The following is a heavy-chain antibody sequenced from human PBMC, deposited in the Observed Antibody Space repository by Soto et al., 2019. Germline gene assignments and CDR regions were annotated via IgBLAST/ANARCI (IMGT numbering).Heavy chain of an antibody. V-gene: IGHV3-21*01. CDR2: ISKSDYT. CDR3: AREDSIIIPAVSDF. J-gene: IGHJ4*02. Sequence: PWGSLRLSCTVSGFDFNNYGINWVRQAPGKGLEWVSSISKSDYTYYSDSVKGRFTISRDNAKNSVSLQMHTLRVEDTAVYYCAREDSIIIPAVSDFWGQGTLVTVSS. D-gene: IGHD2-2*01. CDR1: GFDFNNYG.